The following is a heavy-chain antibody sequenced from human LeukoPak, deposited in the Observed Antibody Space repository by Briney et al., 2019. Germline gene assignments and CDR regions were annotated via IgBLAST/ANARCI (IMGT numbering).Heavy chain of an antibody. CDR1: GGTFSSYA. Sequence: SVKVSCKASGGTFSSYAISWVRQAPGQGLEWMGGIIPIFGTANYAQKFQGRVTITADESTSTAYMELSSLTSEDTAVYYCARAPMVRGVILNWFDTWGQGTLVTVSS. D-gene: IGHD3-10*01. CDR3: ARAPMVRGVILNWFDT. J-gene: IGHJ5*02. CDR2: IIPIFGTA. V-gene: IGHV1-69*01.